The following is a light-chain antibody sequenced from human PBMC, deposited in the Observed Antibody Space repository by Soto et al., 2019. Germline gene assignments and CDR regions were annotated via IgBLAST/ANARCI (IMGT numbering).Light chain of an antibody. CDR3: GSYTTSSNDV. V-gene: IGLV2-14*03. CDR1: ISDVGSYNY. CDR2: DVS. J-gene: IGLJ1*01. Sequence: QPVLTQPASVSGSPGQSITISCTGTISDVGSYNYVSWYQQYPGKAPKLMIYDVSTRPSGVSDRFSGSKSGNTASLTISGLRAEDEADYYCGSYTTSSNDVFGTGTKVTVL.